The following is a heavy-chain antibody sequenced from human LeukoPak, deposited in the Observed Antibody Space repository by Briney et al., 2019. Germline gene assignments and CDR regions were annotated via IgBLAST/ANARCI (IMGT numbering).Heavy chain of an antibody. CDR1: GFTFSSYS. D-gene: IGHD3-10*01. V-gene: IGHV3-48*04. CDR2: IGGSATNK. J-gene: IGHJ4*02. Sequence: GGSLRLSCAASGFTFSSYSMNWVRQAPGKGLEWVSYIGGSATNKHYADSVKGRFTISRDNAKNSLYLQMNSLRAEDTAIYYCARGSLVHYYGSGSYRTRAGFDYWGQGTLVTVSA. CDR3: ARGSLVHYYGSGSYRTRAGFDY.